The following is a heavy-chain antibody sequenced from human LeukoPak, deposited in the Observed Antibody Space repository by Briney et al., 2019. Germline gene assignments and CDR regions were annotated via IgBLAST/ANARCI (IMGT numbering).Heavy chain of an antibody. CDR3: ARAVLDQWLVPGGWFDP. D-gene: IGHD6-19*01. CDR1: GFTFSTYV. V-gene: IGHV3-30-3*01. J-gene: IGHJ5*02. Sequence: PGGSLRLSCAASGFTFSTYVMHWVRQAPGKGLEWVALISYDGSNKYYADSVKGRFTISRDNAKNTLYLQMNSLRAEDTAVYYCARAVLDQWLVPGGWFDPWGQGTLVTVSS. CDR2: ISYDGSNK.